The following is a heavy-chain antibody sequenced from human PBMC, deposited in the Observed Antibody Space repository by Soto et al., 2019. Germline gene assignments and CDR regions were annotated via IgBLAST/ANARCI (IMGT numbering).Heavy chain of an antibody. CDR3: ARRIVATETFDY. CDR1: GVSVSTRHYY. J-gene: IGHJ4*02. V-gene: IGHV4-39*01. Sequence: SETLSLTCTFSGVSVSTRHYYWGWIRKPPGKGLEWIGNIYYSGSTHYNPSLKSRVTISVDTSKNQFSLRLNSVTAADTAVYYCARRIVATETFDYWGQG. D-gene: IGHD5-12*01. CDR2: IYYSGST.